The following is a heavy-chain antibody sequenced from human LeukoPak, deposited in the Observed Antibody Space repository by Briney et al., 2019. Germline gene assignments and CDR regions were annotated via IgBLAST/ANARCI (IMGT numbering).Heavy chain of an antibody. CDR2: IYHSGST. Sequence: SETLSLTCAVSGGSISSGGYSWSWIRQPPGKGLEWIGYIYHSGSTYYNPSLKSRVTISVDRSKNQFPLKLSSVTAADTAVYYCASRDSSSWYGAFDYWGQGTLVTVSS. V-gene: IGHV4-30-2*01. CDR1: GGSISSGGYS. CDR3: ASRDSSSWYGAFDY. J-gene: IGHJ4*02. D-gene: IGHD6-13*01.